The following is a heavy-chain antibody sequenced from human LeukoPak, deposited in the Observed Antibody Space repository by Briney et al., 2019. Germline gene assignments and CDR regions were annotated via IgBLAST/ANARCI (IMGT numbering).Heavy chain of an antibody. J-gene: IGHJ3*02. CDR1: GFTFSSYG. CDR2: IWSDGSKK. Sequence: PGGSLRLSCAASGFTFSSYGMHWVRQAPGKGLEWVIFIWSDGSKKYYADSVKGRFTISRDNSKNTLYLQMNSLRAEDTAVYYCAKDRESGAIDIWGQGTMVTASS. V-gene: IGHV3-30*02. CDR3: AKDRESGAIDI. D-gene: IGHD3-10*01.